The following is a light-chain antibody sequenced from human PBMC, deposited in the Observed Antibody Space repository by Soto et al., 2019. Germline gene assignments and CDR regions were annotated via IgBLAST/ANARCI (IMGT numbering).Light chain of an antibody. CDR2: RNS. CDR1: SSNIESNY. J-gene: IGLJ1*01. CDR3: AAWDDSLSGYV. Sequence: QSVLTQPTSASGTPGQKVTISCSGSSSNIESNYVYWYQQLPGTDTKLLIYRNSQRPSGVPDRFSGSKSGTSASLAISGLRSEDEADYYCAAWDDSLSGYVFGTGTKVTVL. V-gene: IGLV1-47*01.